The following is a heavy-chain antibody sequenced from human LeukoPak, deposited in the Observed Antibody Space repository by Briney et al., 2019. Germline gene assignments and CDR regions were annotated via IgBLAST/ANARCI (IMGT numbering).Heavy chain of an antibody. CDR1: GGSATSGGYY. CDR3: ARGRDNYGSGDS. D-gene: IGHD3-10*01. J-gene: IGHJ4*02. CDR2: MYYDGTS. V-gene: IGHV4-61*08. Sequence: PETLSLTCTVSGGSATSGGYYWNWIRQPPGKGLECLGYMYYDGTSNYNPYLKSRVTISIDSSNNQFSLRLSFVTAAASAVDYCARGRDNYGSGDSWGQGILVTVSS.